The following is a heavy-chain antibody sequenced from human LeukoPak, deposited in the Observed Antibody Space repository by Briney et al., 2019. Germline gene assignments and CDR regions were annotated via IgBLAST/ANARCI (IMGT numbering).Heavy chain of an antibody. J-gene: IGHJ4*02. Sequence: GGSLRLSCAASGFTFSSYWMHWVRQAPGKGLVWVSRINSDGSSTSYADSVKGRFTISRDNSKNTLYLQMNSLRAEDTAVYYCAKDWHYYDSSGYVFDYWGQGTLVTVSS. V-gene: IGHV3-74*01. D-gene: IGHD3-22*01. CDR1: GFTFSSYW. CDR2: INSDGSST. CDR3: AKDWHYYDSSGYVFDY.